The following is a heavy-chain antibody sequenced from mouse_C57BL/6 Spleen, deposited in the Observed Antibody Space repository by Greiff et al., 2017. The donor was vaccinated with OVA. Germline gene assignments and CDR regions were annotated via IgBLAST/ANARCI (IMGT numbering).Heavy chain of an antibody. V-gene: IGHV5-4*01. CDR1: GFTFSSYA. Sequence: EVQVVESGGGLVKPGGSLKLSCAASGFTFSSYAMSWVRQTPEKRLEWVATISDGGSYTYYPDNVKGRFTISRDNAKNNLYLQMSHLKSEDTAMYYCARVKDYGLDYWGQGTTLTVSS. CDR2: ISDGGSYT. D-gene: IGHD1-1*01. J-gene: IGHJ2*01. CDR3: ARVKDYGLDY.